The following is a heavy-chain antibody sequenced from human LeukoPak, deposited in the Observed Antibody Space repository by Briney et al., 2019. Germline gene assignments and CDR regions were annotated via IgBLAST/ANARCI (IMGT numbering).Heavy chain of an antibody. D-gene: IGHD3-22*01. Sequence: PSETRSLTCTVSGGSISNYYWTLIRQPAGKGLEWIGRIYISGSTNYTPSLKSRVTMSLDTSKNQFSVKLTSVTAADTAVYYCARESSRYPYYFDYWGQGTLVTVSS. CDR3: ARESSRYPYYFDY. CDR2: IYISGST. V-gene: IGHV4-4*07. CDR1: GGSISNYY. J-gene: IGHJ4*02.